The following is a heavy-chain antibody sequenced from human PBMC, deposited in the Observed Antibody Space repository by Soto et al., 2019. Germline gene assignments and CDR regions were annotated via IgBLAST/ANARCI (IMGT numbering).Heavy chain of an antibody. Sequence: QVQLVESGGGVVQPGRSLRVSCAASGFTFSSYGMHWVRQAPGKGLEWVAAISHGGGDIDYADSVRGLLTVSRDNTKSTLFLLMNSLRAEDTAVYYCAKPPWGRYYTSNFDSWGQGTLVTVSS. CDR1: GFTFSSYG. V-gene: IGHV3-30*18. CDR2: ISHGGGDI. CDR3: AKPPWGRYYTSNFDS. D-gene: IGHD3-10*01. J-gene: IGHJ4*02.